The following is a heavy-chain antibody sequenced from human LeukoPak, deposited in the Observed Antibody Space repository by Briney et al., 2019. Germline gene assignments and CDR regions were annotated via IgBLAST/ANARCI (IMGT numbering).Heavy chain of an antibody. D-gene: IGHD6-13*01. CDR2: ISRSSSYT. V-gene: IGHV3-11*06. Sequence: GGSLRLSCAASGFTFSDYYMSWIREAPGKGLGWGSYISRSSSYTNYADSVKGRFTISRDNAKNSLYLQMNSLRAEDPAVYYCARDRLKDAAAGTSFLFVYWGQGTLVTVSS. CDR3: ARDRLKDAAAGTSFLFVY. CDR1: GFTFSDYY. J-gene: IGHJ4*02.